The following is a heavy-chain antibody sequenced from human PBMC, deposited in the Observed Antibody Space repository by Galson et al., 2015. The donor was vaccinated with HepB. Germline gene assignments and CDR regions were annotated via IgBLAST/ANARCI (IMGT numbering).Heavy chain of an antibody. CDR1: GFTFSSYG. D-gene: IGHD6-13*01. V-gene: IGHV3-33*08. Sequence: SLRLSCAASGFTFSSYGMHWVRQAPGKGLEWVAVIWYDGSNKYYADSVKGRFTISRDNSKNSLYLQMNSLRAEDTAVYYCAREVAAGPPRQQGLIYYYYGMDVWGQGTTVTVSS. CDR3: AREVAAGPPRQQGLIYYYYGMDV. J-gene: IGHJ6*02. CDR2: IWYDGSNK.